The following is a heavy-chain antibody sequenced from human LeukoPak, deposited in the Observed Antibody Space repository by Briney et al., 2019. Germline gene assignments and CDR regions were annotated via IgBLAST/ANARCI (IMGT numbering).Heavy chain of an antibody. J-gene: IGHJ3*02. D-gene: IGHD3-3*01. CDR3: ARWAPGYDFWSGYWWGAFDI. V-gene: IGHV4-59*01. CDR1: GGSISSYC. CDR2: IYYSVST. Sequence: SETLYLTCTVPGGSISSYCWSWIPQPPGKGLEWIRYIYYSVSTNYNPSLTSRVTISVDTSKNQFSLKLSSVTAADTAVYYCARWAPGYDFWSGYWWGAFDIWGQGTMVTVSS.